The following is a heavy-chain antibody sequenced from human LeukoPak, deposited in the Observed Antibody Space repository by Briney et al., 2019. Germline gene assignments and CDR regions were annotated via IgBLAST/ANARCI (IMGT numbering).Heavy chain of an antibody. V-gene: IGHV3-23*01. CDR2: ISGSGGST. CDR3: AKDVVVIRGYFGY. J-gene: IGHJ4*02. D-gene: IGHD2-21*01. CDR1: GFTFSSYA. Sequence: GGSLRLSCAVSGFTFSSYAMSWVRQAPGKGLEWVSAISGSGGSTYYADSVKGRFTISRDNSQNTLYLQMNSLRAEDTAVYYCAKDVVVIRGYFGYWGQGTLVTVSS.